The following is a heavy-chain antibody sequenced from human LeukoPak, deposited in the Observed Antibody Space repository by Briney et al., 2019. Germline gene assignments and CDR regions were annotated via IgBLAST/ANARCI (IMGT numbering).Heavy chain of an antibody. V-gene: IGHV1-2*06. Sequence: EASVTVSCKASGYTFTGYYMHWVRQAPGQGLEGMGRINPNSGGTNYAQKFQGRVTMTRDTSISTAYMELSRLRSDDTAVYYYARVGYSSLAFDIWGQGTMVTVSS. J-gene: IGHJ3*02. D-gene: IGHD5-18*01. CDR2: INPNSGGT. CDR1: GYTFTGYY. CDR3: ARVGYSSLAFDI.